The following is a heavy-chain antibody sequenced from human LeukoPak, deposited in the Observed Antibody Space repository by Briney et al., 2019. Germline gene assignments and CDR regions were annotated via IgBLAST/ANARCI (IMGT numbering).Heavy chain of an antibody. V-gene: IGHV3-11*01. J-gene: IGHJ4*02. Sequence: GGSLRLSCAASGFTFSDYYMSWIRQAPGKGLEWVSYISSSGSTIYYADSVKGRFTISRDNAKNSLYLQMNSLRAEDTAVYYCARESALRFLEWLGPYYFDYWGQGTLVTVSS. D-gene: IGHD3-3*01. CDR1: GFTFSDYY. CDR2: ISSSGSTI. CDR3: ARESALRFLEWLGPYYFDY.